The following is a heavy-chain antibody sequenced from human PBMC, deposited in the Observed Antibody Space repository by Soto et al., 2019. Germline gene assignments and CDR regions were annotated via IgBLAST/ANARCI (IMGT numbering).Heavy chain of an antibody. Sequence: PSETLSLTCTVSGDSISKTNWWGWVRQPPGKGLEWIGEIHQSGSTNYSPSLKGRVTISVDNSKNQFSLKLRSVSAADTAVYYCARVPIIVEIPPAPSGWFDPWGQGTLVTVSS. CDR2: IHQSGST. CDR1: GDSISKTNW. D-gene: IGHD2-2*01. V-gene: IGHV4-4*02. J-gene: IGHJ5*02. CDR3: ARVPIIVEIPPAPSGWFDP.